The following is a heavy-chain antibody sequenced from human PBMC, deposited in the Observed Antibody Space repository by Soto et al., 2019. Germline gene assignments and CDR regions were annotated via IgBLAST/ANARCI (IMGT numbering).Heavy chain of an antibody. CDR2: IIPIIGAP. CDR1: GGSFSSYT. Sequence: ASVKVSCKTSGGSFSSYTINWVRQAPGQGLEWMGRIIPIIGAPNYAQKFQGRVTITADTSTSTAYMELSSLTSEDTAVYYCARSPYGDYGYYFDDWGQGTRVTVSS. CDR3: ARSPYGDYGYYFDD. J-gene: IGHJ4*02. V-gene: IGHV1-69*08. D-gene: IGHD4-17*01.